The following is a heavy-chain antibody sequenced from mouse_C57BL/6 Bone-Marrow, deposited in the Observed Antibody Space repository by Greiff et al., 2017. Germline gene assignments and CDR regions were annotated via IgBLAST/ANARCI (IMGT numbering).Heavy chain of an antibody. V-gene: IGHV1-5*01. CDR2: IYPGNSDT. J-gene: IGHJ3*01. CDR1: GYTFTSYW. CDR3: TRAFYYYCSSPWFAY. Sequence: EVKLMESGPVLARPGASVKMSCKTSGYTFTSYWMHWVKQRPGQGLEWIGAIYPGNSDTSYNQKFKGKAKLTAVTSASTAYMELSSLTNEDSAVYYCTRAFYYYCSSPWFAYWGQGTLVTVSA. D-gene: IGHD1-1*01.